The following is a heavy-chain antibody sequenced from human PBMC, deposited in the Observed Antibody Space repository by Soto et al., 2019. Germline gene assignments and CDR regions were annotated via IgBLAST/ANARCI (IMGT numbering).Heavy chain of an antibody. Sequence: ASVKVSCKASGYTFTGYYMHWVRQAPGQGLEWMGWINPNSGGTNYAQKFQGRVTMTRETSTSTAYMELSRLRSDDTAVYYCARDMDYYDSSGYYRRYYFEYGGQGTLVTVSS. CDR1: GYTFTGYY. J-gene: IGHJ4*02. D-gene: IGHD3-22*01. V-gene: IGHV1-2*02. CDR3: ARDMDYYDSSGYYRRYYFEY. CDR2: INPNSGGT.